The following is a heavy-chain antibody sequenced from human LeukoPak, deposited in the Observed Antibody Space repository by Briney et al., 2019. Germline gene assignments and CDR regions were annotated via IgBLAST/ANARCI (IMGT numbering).Heavy chain of an antibody. D-gene: IGHD1-14*01. Sequence: GGSLRLSCEASAFTFSDFWISWVRQTPGKGLEWVANIKQAGNEKHYVDSVKGRFTISRDNAKNSLYLQMNSLRVEDTAVYYCAREGREMTGFDYWGQGTLVTVSS. CDR3: AREGREMTGFDY. J-gene: IGHJ4*02. CDR1: AFTFSDFW. V-gene: IGHV3-7*01. CDR2: IKQAGNEK.